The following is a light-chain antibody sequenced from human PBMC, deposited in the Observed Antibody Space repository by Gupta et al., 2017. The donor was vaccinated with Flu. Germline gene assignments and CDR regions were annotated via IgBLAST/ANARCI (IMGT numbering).Light chain of an antibody. CDR3: CSDVGENVPV. V-gene: IGLV2-23*02. Sequence: SSNVASYNLISWYQQHPAKPPKLIIYEVKKRPAGVSNRFSGAKAANTASLTIAVLQPEDEAYYHGCSDVGENVPVFGGGTKLTVL. CDR1: SSNVASYNL. CDR2: EVK. J-gene: IGLJ3*02.